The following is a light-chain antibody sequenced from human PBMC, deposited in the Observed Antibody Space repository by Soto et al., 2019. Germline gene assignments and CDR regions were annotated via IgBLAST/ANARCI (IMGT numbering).Light chain of an antibody. CDR2: DVS. Sequence: DIVLTQSPDTLSLSPGERATLSCRSSQSVSSNYLAWYQQKPDQAPRLVIYDVSGRATGIPDRFSGSGSGTAFTLTISRLEPEDSAVYYCQQYGSSPTFGQGTKVEIK. CDR1: QSVSSNY. V-gene: IGKV3-20*01. CDR3: QQYGSSPT. J-gene: IGKJ1*01.